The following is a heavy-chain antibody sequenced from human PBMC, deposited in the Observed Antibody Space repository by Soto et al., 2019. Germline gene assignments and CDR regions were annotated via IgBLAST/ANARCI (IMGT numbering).Heavy chain of an antibody. J-gene: IGHJ4*02. D-gene: IGHD6-19*01. CDR3: ARAGHLEYSSGWNNPGPHETFDY. Sequence: SETLSLTCAVYGGSFSGYYWSWIRQPPGKGLEWIGEINHSGSTNYNPSLKSRVTISVDTSKNQFSLKLSSVTAADTAVYYCARAGHLEYSSGWNNPGPHETFDYWGQGTLVTVSS. CDR2: INHSGST. CDR1: GGSFSGYY. V-gene: IGHV4-34*01.